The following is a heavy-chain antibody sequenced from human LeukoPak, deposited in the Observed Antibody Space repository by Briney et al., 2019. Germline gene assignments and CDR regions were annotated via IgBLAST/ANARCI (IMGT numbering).Heavy chain of an antibody. CDR3: AKDISPSGRDDY. V-gene: IGHV3-74*01. CDR2: INGDGSIS. D-gene: IGHD6-19*01. Sequence: GGSLRLSCAASGFTFSNYWMHWVRQVPGKGLVWVSRINGDGSISFYADSVKGRFTISRDNSKNTLYLQMNSLRAEDTAVYYCAKDISPSGRDDYWGQGTLVTVSS. J-gene: IGHJ4*02. CDR1: GFTFSNYW.